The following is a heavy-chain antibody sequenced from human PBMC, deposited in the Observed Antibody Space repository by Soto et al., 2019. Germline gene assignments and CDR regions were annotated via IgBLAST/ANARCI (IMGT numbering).Heavy chain of an antibody. CDR3: ARAEDIVVVVAATLVFDP. J-gene: IGHJ5*02. CDR1: GGSISSGGYY. CDR2: IYYSGST. V-gene: IGHV4-31*03. D-gene: IGHD2-15*01. Sequence: SETLSLTCTVSGGSISSGGYYWSWIRQHPGKGLEWIGYIYYSGSTYYNPSLKSRVTISVDTSKNQFSLKLSSVTAADTAVYYCARAEDIVVVVAATLVFDPWGQGTLVTVSS.